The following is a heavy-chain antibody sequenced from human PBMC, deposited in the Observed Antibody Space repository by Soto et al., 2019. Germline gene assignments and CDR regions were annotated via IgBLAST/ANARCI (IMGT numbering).Heavy chain of an antibody. J-gene: IGHJ6*02. D-gene: IGHD6-19*01. CDR1: GYSFTSYW. CDR2: IYPGDSDT. V-gene: IGHV5-51*01. CDR3: ARSKRGAYSSGWYSLSGYYNYGIDV. Sequence: GESLKISCKGSGYSFTSYWIGWVRQMPGKGLEWMGIIYPGDSDTKYSPSVQGQVTISADRSISTAYLQWTSLKASDTAMYYCARSKRGAYSSGWYSLSGYYNYGIDVWGQGTKVTAP.